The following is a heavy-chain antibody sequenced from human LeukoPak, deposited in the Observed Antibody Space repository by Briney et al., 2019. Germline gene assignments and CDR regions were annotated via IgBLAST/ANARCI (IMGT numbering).Heavy chain of an antibody. CDR3: ARGASGVYTVTTSWFDP. J-gene: IGHJ5*02. D-gene: IGHD4-17*01. CDR2: INPNSGGT. Sequence: ASVMVSCKASGYTFTGYYMHWVRQAPGQGLEWMGWINPNSGGTNYAQKFQGGVTMTRDTSISTAYMELSRLRSDDTAVYYCARGASGVYTVTTSWFDPWGQGTLVTVSS. CDR1: GYTFTGYY. V-gene: IGHV1-2*02.